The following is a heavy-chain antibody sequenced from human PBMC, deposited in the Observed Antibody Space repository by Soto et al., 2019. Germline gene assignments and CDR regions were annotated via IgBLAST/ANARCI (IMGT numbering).Heavy chain of an antibody. CDR1: GFTFSSYG. CDR2: INSDGSRT. V-gene: IGHV3-74*01. Sequence: SLRLSCAASGFTFSSYGMHWVRQAPGKGLVWVSRINSDGSRTTYADSVKGRFTISRDNAKNMLHLQMNSLRAEDTAVYYCARALTYYYDIDYWGQGTLVTVSS. CDR3: ARALTYYYDIDY. D-gene: IGHD3-22*01. J-gene: IGHJ4*02.